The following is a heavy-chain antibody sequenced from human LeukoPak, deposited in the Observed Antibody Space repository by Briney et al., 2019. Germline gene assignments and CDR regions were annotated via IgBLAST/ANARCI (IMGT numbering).Heavy chain of an antibody. Sequence: SQTLSLTCTVSGGSISSGNYYWRWIRQPAGKGLEWIGRTDSSGGTNYNPSLKGRVTISVDTSNNQFSLNLSPVTAADTAVYYCARVSGSSWAYDYWGQGTLVTVAS. CDR3: ARVSGSSWAYDY. D-gene: IGHD6-13*01. CDR2: TDSSGGT. CDR1: GGSISSGNYY. V-gene: IGHV4-61*02. J-gene: IGHJ4*02.